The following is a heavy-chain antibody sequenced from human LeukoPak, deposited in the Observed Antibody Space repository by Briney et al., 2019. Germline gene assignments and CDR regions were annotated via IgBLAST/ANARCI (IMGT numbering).Heavy chain of an antibody. CDR2: IYPGDSDT. CDR3: ARQDGYKGAAFDI. J-gene: IGHJ3*02. V-gene: IGHV5-51*01. Sequence: GESLKISCKGSGYSFTSYWVGWVRQMPGKGLEWMGIIYPGDSDTRYSPSFQGQVTTSADKSISTAYLQWSSLKASDTAMYYCARQDGYKGAAFDIWGQGTMVTVSS. CDR1: GYSFTSYW. D-gene: IGHD5-24*01.